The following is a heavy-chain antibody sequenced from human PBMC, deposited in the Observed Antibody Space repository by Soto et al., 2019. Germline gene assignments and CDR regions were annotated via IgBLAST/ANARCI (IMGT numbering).Heavy chain of an antibody. CDR3: AGLGPGSFCSGGSCLDY. V-gene: IGHV4-59*08. Sequence: QVQLQESGPGLVKPSETLSLTCTVPGGSISSYYWSWIRQPPGKGLEWIGYIYYSVSTNYNPSLMSRVTISVEPSKNQFSLKRSSVTAADTAVYYCAGLGPGSFCSGGSCLDYWGQGTLVTVSS. D-gene: IGHD2-15*01. J-gene: IGHJ4*02. CDR2: IYYSVST. CDR1: GGSISSYY.